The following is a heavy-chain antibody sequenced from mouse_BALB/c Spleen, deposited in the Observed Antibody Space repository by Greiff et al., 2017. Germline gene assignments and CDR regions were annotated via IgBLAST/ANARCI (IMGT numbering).Heavy chain of an antibody. CDR3: NVGGNSHAMDY. CDR2: IDPENGDT. Sequence: EVQLQQSGAELVRSGASVKLSCTASGFNIKDYYMHWVKQRPEQGLEWIGWIDPENGDTEYAPKFQGKATMTADTSSNTAYLQLSSLTSEDTAVYYCNVGGNSHAMDYWGQGTSVTVSS. J-gene: IGHJ4*01. V-gene: IGHV14-4*02. CDR1: GFNIKDYY. D-gene: IGHD2-1*01.